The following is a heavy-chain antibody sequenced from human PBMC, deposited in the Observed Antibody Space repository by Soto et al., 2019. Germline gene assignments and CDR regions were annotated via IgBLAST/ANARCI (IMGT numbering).Heavy chain of an antibody. CDR1: GYTFTGYY. V-gene: IGHV1-2*02. CDR2: INPNSGGT. D-gene: IGHD3-22*01. J-gene: IGHJ4*02. CDR3: ARITYDSSGYARFAY. Sequence: VASVKVSCKASGYTFTGYYMHWVRQAPGQGLEWMGWINPNSGGTNYAQKFQGGVTMTRDTSISTAYMELSRLRSDDTAVYYCARITYDSSGYARFAYWGQGTLVTVSS.